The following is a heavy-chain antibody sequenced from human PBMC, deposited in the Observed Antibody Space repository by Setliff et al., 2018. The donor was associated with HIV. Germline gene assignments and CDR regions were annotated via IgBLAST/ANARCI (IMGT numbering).Heavy chain of an antibody. Sequence: PSETLSLTCAVYGGSFSGYYWSWIRQPPGKGLEWIGEINHSGSTNYNPSLKSRVTISVDTSKNQFSLKLSSVTAADTAVYYRARDRSSWSGGPNDAFDIWGQGTMVTVSS. D-gene: IGHD6-13*01. V-gene: IGHV4-34*01. CDR3: ARDRSSWSGGPNDAFDI. CDR1: GGSFSGYY. J-gene: IGHJ3*02. CDR2: INHSGST.